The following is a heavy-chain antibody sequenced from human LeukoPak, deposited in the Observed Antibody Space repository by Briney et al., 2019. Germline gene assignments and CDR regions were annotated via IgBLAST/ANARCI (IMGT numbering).Heavy chain of an antibody. Sequence: ASVKVSCKASGYTFTGYYKHWVRQAPGQGLEWMGRINPNSGGTNYAQKFQGRVTMTRDTSISTAYMELSRLRSDDTAVYYCAREPYYDSSGYYYAQPDGAFDIWGQGTMVTVSS. D-gene: IGHD3-22*01. CDR1: GYTFTGYY. J-gene: IGHJ3*02. V-gene: IGHV1-2*06. CDR2: INPNSGGT. CDR3: AREPYYDSSGYYYAQPDGAFDI.